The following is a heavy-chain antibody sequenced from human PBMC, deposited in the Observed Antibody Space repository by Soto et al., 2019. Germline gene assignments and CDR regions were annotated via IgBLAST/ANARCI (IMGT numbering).Heavy chain of an antibody. CDR2: IYPGDSDT. D-gene: IGHD1-1*01. CDR1: GYSFTSYW. V-gene: IGHV5-51*01. CDR3: VALEGTLYWYFDL. J-gene: IGHJ2*01. Sequence: GESLKISCKGSGYSFTSYWIGWVRQMPGKGLEWMGIIYPGDSDTRYSPSFQGQVTISADKSISTAYLQWSSLKASDTAMYYCVALEGTLYWYFDLWGRGTLVTVSS.